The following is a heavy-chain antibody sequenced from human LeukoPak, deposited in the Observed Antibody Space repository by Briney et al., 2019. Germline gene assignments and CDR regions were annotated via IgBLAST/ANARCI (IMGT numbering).Heavy chain of an antibody. CDR3: ARDRAVAGTGYYYYMDV. D-gene: IGHD6-19*01. J-gene: IGHJ6*03. V-gene: IGHV4-59*01. CDR2: IYYSGST. Sequence: SETLSLTCTVSGVSISSYYWSWIRQPPGKGLEWIGYIYYSGSTNYNPSLKSRVTISVDTSKNQLSLKLSSVTAADTAVYYCARDRAVAGTGYYYYMDVWGKGTTVTISS. CDR1: GVSISSYY.